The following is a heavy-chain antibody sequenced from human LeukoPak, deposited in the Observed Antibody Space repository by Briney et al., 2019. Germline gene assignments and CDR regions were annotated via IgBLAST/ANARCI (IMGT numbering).Heavy chain of an antibody. J-gene: IGHJ6*02. CDR1: NGSISSNY. CDR3: ASSILGLWYYGMDV. D-gene: IGHD3/OR15-3a*01. CDR2: IYYSGST. V-gene: IGHV4-59*08. Sequence: SETLSLTCTVSNGSISSNYWSWIRQPPGKGLEWIGYIYYSGSTNYNPSLKSRVTISVDTSKNQFSLKLSSVTAADTAVYYCASSILGLWYYGMDVWGQGTTVTVSS.